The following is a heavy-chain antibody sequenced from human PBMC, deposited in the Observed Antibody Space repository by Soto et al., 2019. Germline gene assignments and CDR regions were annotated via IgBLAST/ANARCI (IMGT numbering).Heavy chain of an antibody. CDR3: ARSNTPTVTTPSFDY. CDR1: GYTFTDYY. V-gene: IGHV1-2*04. J-gene: IGHJ4*02. Sequence: QVQLVQSGAEVKKPGASVKVSCKASGYTFTDYYINWVRQAPGQGLEWMGWTNTDTGGTNYAQKFQGWVTVTRDTSITTAYMEVRRLTSDDTAVYYCARSNTPTVTTPSFDYWGQGTLVTVSS. CDR2: TNTDTGGT. D-gene: IGHD4-17*01.